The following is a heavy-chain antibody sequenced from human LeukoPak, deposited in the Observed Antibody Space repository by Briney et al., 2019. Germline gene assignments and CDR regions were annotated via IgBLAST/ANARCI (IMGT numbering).Heavy chain of an antibody. Sequence: GGSLRLSCEASGFTFSGYDMHWVRQATGKGLEWVSAIGTTGDTYYSDSERGRFTISRENAKNSLDLQMNSLRAGDTAVYYCARSPSYSSSWYALDSWGQGTLVTVSS. CDR1: GFTFSGYD. CDR3: ARSPSYSSSWYALDS. V-gene: IGHV3-13*01. CDR2: IGTTGDT. D-gene: IGHD6-13*01. J-gene: IGHJ4*02.